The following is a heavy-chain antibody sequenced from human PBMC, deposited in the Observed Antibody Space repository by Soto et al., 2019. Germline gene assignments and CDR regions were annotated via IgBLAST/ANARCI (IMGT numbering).Heavy chain of an antibody. Sequence: SETRSLTCTFSGGSIRGYYWSWIRQPPGKGLEWIGYMYNTGSTVYNPSFKSRVTISVDTSKNQFSLKLNSVTAADTAVYYCARDLWGYCGTDCYPLDVWGQGTTVT. V-gene: IGHV4-59*01. D-gene: IGHD2-21*02. J-gene: IGHJ6*02. CDR1: GGSIRGYY. CDR3: ARDLWGYCGTDCYPLDV. CDR2: MYNTGST.